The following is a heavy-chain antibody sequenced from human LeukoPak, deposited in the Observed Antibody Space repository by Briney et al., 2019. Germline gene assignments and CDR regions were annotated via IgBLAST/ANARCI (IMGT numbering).Heavy chain of an antibody. CDR2: IYYSGST. Sequence: PSETLSLTCTVSGGSINSYYWSWIRQPPGKGLEWIGYIYYSGSTNYNPSLKSRVTISVDTSKNQFSLKLSSVTAADTAVYYCARAYSSSSFDYWGQGTLVTVSS. J-gene: IGHJ4*02. CDR1: GGSINSYY. V-gene: IGHV4-59*01. D-gene: IGHD6-6*01. CDR3: ARAYSSSSFDY.